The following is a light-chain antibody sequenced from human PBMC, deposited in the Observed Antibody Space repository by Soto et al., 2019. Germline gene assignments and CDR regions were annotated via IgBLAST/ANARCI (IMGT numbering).Light chain of an antibody. CDR3: QQYYTYPWT. J-gene: IGKJ1*01. Sequence: DIQMTQSPFTLSASVGDRVTITCRASQNINKRLAWHQQKPGKAPKVLIYDASNLKSWVPSRFSGSGSGTEFILTISSLQPDDFATYYCQQYYTYPWTFGQGTKVEIK. V-gene: IGKV1-5*01. CDR1: QNINKR. CDR2: DAS.